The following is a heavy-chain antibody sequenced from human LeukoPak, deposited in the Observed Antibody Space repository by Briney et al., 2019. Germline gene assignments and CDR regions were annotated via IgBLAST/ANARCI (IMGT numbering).Heavy chain of an antibody. J-gene: IGHJ4*02. CDR1: GGSISSSSYY. CDR2: IYYSGST. Sequence: SETPSLTCTVSGGSISSSSYYWGWIRQPPGRGLEWIGSIYYSGSTYYNPSLKSRVTISVDTSKNQFSLKLSSVTAADTAVYYCARLYSSGWHVPGYWGQGTLVTVSS. CDR3: ARLYSSGWHVPGY. V-gene: IGHV4-39*01. D-gene: IGHD6-19*01.